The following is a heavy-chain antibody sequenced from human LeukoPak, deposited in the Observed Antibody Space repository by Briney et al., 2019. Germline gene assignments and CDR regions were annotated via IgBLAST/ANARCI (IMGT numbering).Heavy chain of an antibody. Sequence: PGGSLRLSRAASGFTFSNAWMSWVRQAPGKGLEWVGRIKSKTDGGTTDYAAPVKGTFTISRDDSKNTLYLQMNSLKTEDTAVYYCTTDRGIQLWYLGYWGQGTLVTVSS. V-gene: IGHV3-15*01. CDR2: IKSKTDGGTT. CDR3: TTDRGIQLWYLGY. CDR1: GFTFSNAW. D-gene: IGHD5-18*01. J-gene: IGHJ4*02.